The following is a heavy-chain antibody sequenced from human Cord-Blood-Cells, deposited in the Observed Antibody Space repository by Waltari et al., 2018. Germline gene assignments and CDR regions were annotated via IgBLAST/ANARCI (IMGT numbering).Heavy chain of an antibody. CDR3: ARAQLRFLEWFDP. D-gene: IGHD3-3*01. V-gene: IGHV4-34*01. CDR1: GRSFSGYY. CDR2: INHSGST. J-gene: IGHJ5*02. Sequence: QVQLQQWGAGLLKPSETLSLTCAVYGRSFSGYYWRWLRPPPGKGLEWIGEINHSGSTNYNPSLKSRVTISVDTSKNQFSLKLSSVTAADTAVYYCARAQLRFLEWFDPWGQGTLVTVSS.